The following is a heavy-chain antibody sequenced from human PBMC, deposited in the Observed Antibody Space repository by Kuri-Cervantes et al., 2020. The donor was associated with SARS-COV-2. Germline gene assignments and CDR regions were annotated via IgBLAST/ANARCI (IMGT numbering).Heavy chain of an antibody. CDR2: IKQDGSEK. CDR1: GFTFSSYW. Sequence: GGSLRLSCAASGFTFSSYWMSWVRQAPGKGLEWVANIKQDGSEKYYVDSVKGRFTISRDNAKNSLYLQMNSLRAEDTAVYYCARGKVTAIPNNYYYYGMDVWGQGTTVTVSS. J-gene: IGHJ6*02. CDR3: ARGKVTAIPNNYYYYGMDV. D-gene: IGHD2-21*02. V-gene: IGHV3-7*01.